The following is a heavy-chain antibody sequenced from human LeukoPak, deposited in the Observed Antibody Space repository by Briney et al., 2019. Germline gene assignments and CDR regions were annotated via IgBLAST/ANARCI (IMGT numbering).Heavy chain of an antibody. D-gene: IGHD6-19*01. CDR2: IDWDDDK. J-gene: IGHJ4*02. CDR3: ARVQYSSGWPFDY. V-gene: IGHV2-70*01. CDR1: GFSLSTSRMC. Sequence: ESGPTRVNPTQTLTLTCTFSGFSLSTSRMCVSWIRQPPGKALEWLALIDWDDDKYYSTSLKTRLTVSKDTSKNQVVLTMTNMDPMDTATYYCARVQYSSGWPFDYWGQGALVTVSS.